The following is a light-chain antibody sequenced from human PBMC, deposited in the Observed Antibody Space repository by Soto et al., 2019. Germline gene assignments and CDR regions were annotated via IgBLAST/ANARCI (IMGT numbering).Light chain of an antibody. V-gene: IGKV3-15*01. CDR2: GAS. CDR1: QSVSSK. CDR3: QQYNNWPPIT. Sequence: EIVMTQSPATLSVSPGERATLSCRASQSVSSKLAWYQQKPGQAPRLLIYGASTRATGIPARFSGSGSGTEFTLTISSLPSEHFAIYYCQQYNNWPPITFGQGTRLEIK. J-gene: IGKJ5*01.